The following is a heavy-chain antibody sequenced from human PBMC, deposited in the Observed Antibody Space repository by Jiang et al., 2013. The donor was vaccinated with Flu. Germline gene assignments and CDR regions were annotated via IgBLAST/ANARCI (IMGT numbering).Heavy chain of an antibody. CDR1: GFTFSNSW. J-gene: IGHJ6*02. D-gene: IGHD3-16*01. Sequence: LVQPGVSLRLSCEASGFTFSNSWMSWVRQAPGKGLEWVASIKHDGSQAIYVDSVKGRFTISRDNAKNSLFLQITSLRAEDTAVYHCARVITFGGVMDVWGQGTTVTVSS. CDR2: IKHDGSQA. V-gene: IGHV3-7*03. CDR3: ARVITFGGVMDV.